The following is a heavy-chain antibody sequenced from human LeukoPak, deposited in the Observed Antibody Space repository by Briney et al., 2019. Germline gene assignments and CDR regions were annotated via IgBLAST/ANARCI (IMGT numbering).Heavy chain of an antibody. CDR2: IYSGGST. V-gene: IGHV3-66*01. J-gene: IGHJ4*02. CDR1: GFTVSSNY. Sequence: GGSLRLSCAASGFTVSSNYMSWVRQAPGKGLEWVSVIYSGGSTYYADSVKGRFTISRDNSKNTLYLQMNSLRAEDTAVYYCAREIPQKAFDYWGQGTLVTVSS. D-gene: IGHD2-2*02. CDR3: AREIPQKAFDY.